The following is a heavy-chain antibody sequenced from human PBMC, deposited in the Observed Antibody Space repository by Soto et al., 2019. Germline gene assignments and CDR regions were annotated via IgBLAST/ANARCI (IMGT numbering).Heavy chain of an antibody. CDR2: IYYSGST. J-gene: IGHJ4*02. CDR3: ARHLRSDYYGSGSPIYYFDY. CDR1: GGSISSSSYY. Sequence: SETLSLTCTVSGGSISSSSYYWGWIRQPPGKGLEWIGSIYYSGSTYYNPSLKSRVTISVDTSKNQFSLKLSSVTAADTAVYYCARHLRSDYYGSGSPIYYFDYWGQGTLVTVSS. V-gene: IGHV4-39*01. D-gene: IGHD3-10*01.